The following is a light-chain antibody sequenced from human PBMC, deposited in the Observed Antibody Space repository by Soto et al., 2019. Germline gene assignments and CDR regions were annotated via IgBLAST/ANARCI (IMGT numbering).Light chain of an antibody. CDR2: GDS. J-gene: IGLJ1*01. CDR1: SSNIGAGHD. CDR3: LSYDSKMSSASDV. V-gene: IGLV1-40*01. Sequence: QSVLTQPPSVSGAPGQRVTISCTGSSSNIGAGHDVHWYQQLPGTAPKLLIYGDSTRPSGVPDRFSGSKSGASATLAITGLQVEDDADDHRLSYDSKMSSASDVFGTGTKATVL.